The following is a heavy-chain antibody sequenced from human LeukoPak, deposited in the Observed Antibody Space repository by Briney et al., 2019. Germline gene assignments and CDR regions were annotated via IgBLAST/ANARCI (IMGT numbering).Heavy chain of an antibody. CDR2: IKQDGSEK. CDR1: GFTFSSYW. D-gene: IGHD6-19*01. Sequence: GSLRLSCAASGFTFSSYWMSWVRQAPGKGLEWVANIKQDGSEKYYVDSVKGRFTISRDNAKNSLYLQMNSLRAEDTAVYYCARDLRIAVAGRDYYYYMDVWGKGTTVTVSS. V-gene: IGHV3-7*01. CDR3: ARDLRIAVAGRDYYYYMDV. J-gene: IGHJ6*03.